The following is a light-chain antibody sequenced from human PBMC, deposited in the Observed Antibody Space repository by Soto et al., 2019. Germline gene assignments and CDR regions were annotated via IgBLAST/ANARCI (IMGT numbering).Light chain of an antibody. J-gene: IGLJ2*01. CDR2: LEGSGSY. CDR3: ATWESKTQV. CDR1: SGHSSYI. Sequence: QSVLTQSSSASASLGSSVKLTCTLSSGHSSYIIAWHQQQPGKAPRYLMKLEGSGSYNKGSGVPDRFSGSSSGADRYLTISNLQFADEADYYCATWESKTQVFGGGTKLTVL. V-gene: IGLV4-60*02.